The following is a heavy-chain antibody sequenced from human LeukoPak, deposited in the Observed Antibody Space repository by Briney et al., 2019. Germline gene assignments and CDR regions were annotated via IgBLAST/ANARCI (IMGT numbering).Heavy chain of an antibody. J-gene: IGHJ5*02. V-gene: IGHV4-59*08. CDR2: IYYSGST. Sequence: SETLSLTCTVSGGSISSYYWSWIRQPPGKGLEWIGYIYYSGSTNYNPSLKSRVTISVDTSKNQFSLNLSSVTAADTAVYYCARQHGHYDFWSGYTVGFDPWGQGTLVTVSS. CDR3: ARQHGHYDFWSGYTVGFDP. CDR1: GGSISSYY. D-gene: IGHD3-3*01.